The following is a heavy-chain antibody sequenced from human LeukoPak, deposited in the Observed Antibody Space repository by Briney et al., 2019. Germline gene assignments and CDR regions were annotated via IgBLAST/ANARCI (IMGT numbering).Heavy chain of an antibody. CDR3: ASLTTVTQGYFDS. J-gene: IGHJ4*02. CDR2: VNLQGST. Sequence: PSETLSLTCGVSGGSISNTNWWTWVRQPPGKGLEWIGEVNLQGSTNYNPSLKSRVAISVDKSENHISLKLTSVTATDTAVYYCASLTTVTQGYFDSWGQGTLVTVSS. CDR1: GGSISNTNW. D-gene: IGHD4-17*01. V-gene: IGHV4-4*02.